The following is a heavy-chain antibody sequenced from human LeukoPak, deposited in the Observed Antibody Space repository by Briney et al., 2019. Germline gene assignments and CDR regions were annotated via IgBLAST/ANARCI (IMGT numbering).Heavy chain of an antibody. D-gene: IGHD1-20*01. J-gene: IGHJ4*02. CDR1: GFSFGSYG. Sequence: GGSLRLSCAASGFSFGSYGMNWVRQAPGKGLEWVAIISYDGNEKYYADSVKGRFTISRDNSKDTLFLHMSSLRTEDTAVYCCANSPHITGSDFWGQGTLVTVSS. V-gene: IGHV3-30*18. CDR3: ANSPHITGSDF. CDR2: ISYDGNEK.